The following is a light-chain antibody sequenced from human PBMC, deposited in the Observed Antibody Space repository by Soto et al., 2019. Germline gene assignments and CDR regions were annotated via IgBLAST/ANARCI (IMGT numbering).Light chain of an antibody. CDR2: DAS. Sequence: DIQMTQSPPTLSASVGDRVTITCRASQSISSWLAWYQQKPGKAPKLLIYDASSLESGVPSRFSGNGSGTEFTLTISSLQPDDFATYYCQQYNSYWTFGQGTKVDIK. CDR3: QQYNSYWT. J-gene: IGKJ1*01. V-gene: IGKV1-5*01. CDR1: QSISSW.